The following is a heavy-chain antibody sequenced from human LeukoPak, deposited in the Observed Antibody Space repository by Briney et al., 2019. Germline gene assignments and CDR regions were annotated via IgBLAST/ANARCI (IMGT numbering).Heavy chain of an antibody. D-gene: IGHD5-12*01. CDR3: ARVPVRLRIAAYYFDY. J-gene: IGHJ4*02. CDR2: ISSSGGST. CDR1: GFAFISYD. Sequence: GGSLRLSCAASGFAFISYDMSWVRQAPGKGLEWVSSISSSGGSTFYADSVKGRFTISRDNSKNTVYLQMNTLRGEDTAVYYCARVPVRLRIAAYYFDYWGQGTLVTVSS. V-gene: IGHV3-23*01.